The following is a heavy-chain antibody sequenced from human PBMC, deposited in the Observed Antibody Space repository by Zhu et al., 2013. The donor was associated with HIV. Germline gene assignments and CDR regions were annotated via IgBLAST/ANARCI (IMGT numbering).Heavy chain of an antibody. V-gene: IGHV1-8*01. Sequence: QVRLMQSGPEVKRPGSSIRVSCTASGGTFTHYAVNWVRQATGQGLELMGWMNPKSGNTGNVQKFQGRVTMTRNTSISTAYMELSSLRSEDTAVYYCARGRRWELAGGMDVWGQGTTVTVSS. CDR1: GGTFTHYA. CDR3: ARGRRWELAGGMDV. CDR2: MNPKSGNT. D-gene: IGHD1-7*01. J-gene: IGHJ6*02.